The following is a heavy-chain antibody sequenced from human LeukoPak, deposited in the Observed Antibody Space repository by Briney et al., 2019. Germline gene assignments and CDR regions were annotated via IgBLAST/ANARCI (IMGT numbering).Heavy chain of an antibody. CDR3: AKGRALEVVAAFNY. CDR2: ISASGANT. CDR1: GFTFNNYA. D-gene: IGHD2-15*01. Sequence: PGGSLRLSCAASGFTFNNYALGWVRQAPGKGLEWVSAISASGANTYYADSVKGRFTISRDYSKNTLYLQMNSLRAGDTAVYYCAKGRALEVVAAFNYGGQGTVVTVSS. V-gene: IGHV3-23*01. J-gene: IGHJ4*02.